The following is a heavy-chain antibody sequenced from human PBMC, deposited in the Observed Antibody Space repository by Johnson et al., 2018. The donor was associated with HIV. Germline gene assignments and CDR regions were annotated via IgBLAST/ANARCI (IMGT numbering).Heavy chain of an antibody. CDR1: GFTFSDHA. Sequence: VQLVESGGGVVHPGRSLRVSCAASGFTFSDHAIHWVRQAPGKGLEWVAVISYDASNKYYGDSVKGRFTISRDNSKKKVFLQMNSLRHEEKAVYYCVRDVGGSGWYDSLVTDRWGQGTMVTVST. J-gene: IGHJ3*02. D-gene: IGHD6-19*01. V-gene: IGHV3-30-3*01. CDR2: ISYDASNK. CDR3: VRDVGGSGWYDSLVTDR.